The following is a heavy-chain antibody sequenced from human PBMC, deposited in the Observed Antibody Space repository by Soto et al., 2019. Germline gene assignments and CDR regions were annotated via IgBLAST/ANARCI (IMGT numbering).Heavy chain of an antibody. CDR2: ISICVTST. Sequence: GSRRLSCAASGLPFSTNTMSWVRQDPGKGLEWVSAISICVTSTYYADSVKGRFTISRDNSKNTLFLQMINLRAEDTAIYYCAKDGPCFYHTSCLGYWGQG. V-gene: IGHV3-23*01. J-gene: IGHJ4*01. CDR3: AKDGPCFYHTSCLGY. CDR1: GLPFSTNT. D-gene: IGHD1-26*01.